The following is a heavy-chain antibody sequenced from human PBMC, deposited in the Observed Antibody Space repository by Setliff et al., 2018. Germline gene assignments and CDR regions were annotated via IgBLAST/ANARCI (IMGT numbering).Heavy chain of an antibody. CDR1: GASINSGTYY. J-gene: IGHJ4*02. D-gene: IGHD1-26*01. V-gene: IGHV4-39*01. Sequence: SETLSLTCPVSGASINSGTYYWAWIRQPPGKGLGWIGRIHYSGTTYYNASLKSRVTMSVDTSKNQFSLNLSSVTAADTAVYYCARTGTYRYFDYWGQGALVTVSS. CDR2: IHYSGTT. CDR3: ARTGTYRYFDY.